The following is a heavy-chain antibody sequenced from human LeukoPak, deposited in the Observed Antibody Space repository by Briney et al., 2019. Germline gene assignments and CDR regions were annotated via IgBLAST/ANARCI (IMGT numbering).Heavy chain of an antibody. CDR1: GYSISSGYY. CDR3: ARDPGAQSELHYYYYYVDV. J-gene: IGHJ6*03. V-gene: IGHV4-38-2*02. CDR2: IYHSGST. D-gene: IGHD1-26*01. Sequence: PSETLSLTCTVSGYSISSGYYWGWMRQPPGKRLEWIGSIYHSGSTYYNPSPKSRVTISVDTSKNQFSLKLSSVTAADTAVYYCARDPGAQSELHYYYYYVDVWRKGTTVTVSS.